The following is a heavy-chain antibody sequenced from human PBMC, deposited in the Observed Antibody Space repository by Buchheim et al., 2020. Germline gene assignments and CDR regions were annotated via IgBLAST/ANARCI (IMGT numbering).Heavy chain of an antibody. CDR2: IYIDGTT. CDR3: ATGLYYYGSGADF. D-gene: IGHD3-10*01. J-gene: IGHJ4*02. Sequence: EMQLAESGGGWVQPGESLRLSCAASGFTVSGNYMSWVRQAPGKGLEWVSLIYIDGTTHYGDSVKGRFTFSRDESRNTVFLQMNSLRPEDTGLYYCATGLYYYGSGADFWGQGTL. CDR1: GFTVSGNY. V-gene: IGHV3-66*02.